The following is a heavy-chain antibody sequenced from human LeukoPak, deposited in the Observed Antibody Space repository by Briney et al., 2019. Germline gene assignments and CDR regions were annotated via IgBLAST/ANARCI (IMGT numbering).Heavy chain of an antibody. CDR3: ARATTVTTPEGTGGDAFDI. Sequence: PGGSLRLSCAASGFTFSSYGMHWVRQAPGKGLEWVAFIRYDGSNKYYADSVKGRFTISRDNSKNTLYLQMNSLRAEDTAVYYCARATTVTTPEGTGGDAFDIWGQGTMVTVSS. J-gene: IGHJ3*02. V-gene: IGHV3-30*02. CDR1: GFTFSSYG. CDR2: IRYDGSNK. D-gene: IGHD4-17*01.